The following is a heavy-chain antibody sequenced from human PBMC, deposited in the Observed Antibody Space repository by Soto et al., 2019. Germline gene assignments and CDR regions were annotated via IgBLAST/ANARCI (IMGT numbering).Heavy chain of an antibody. Sequence: SLRLSCAASGFTFNNYAMSWVRQAPGKGLEWVSSINNGGDNIYYADSVKGRFTISRDNSKSTLYLQMNSLRAEDTAVYYCAKTFLARYCSSSICYDPADYFDYWGQGTLVTVS. CDR3: AKTFLARYCSSSICYDPADYFDY. J-gene: IGHJ4*02. D-gene: IGHD2-2*01. CDR2: INNGGDNI. CDR1: GFTFNNYA. V-gene: IGHV3-23*01.